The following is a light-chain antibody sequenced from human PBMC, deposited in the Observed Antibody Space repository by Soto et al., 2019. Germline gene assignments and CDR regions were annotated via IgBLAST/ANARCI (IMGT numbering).Light chain of an antibody. CDR1: QSVSSY. V-gene: IGKV3-11*01. CDR2: DAS. J-gene: IGKJ4*01. Sequence: EIVLTQSPATLSLSPGERATLSCRASQSVSSYLAWYQQKPGQAPRLLIYDASNRATGIPARFSGSESGTDFTLTISSLEPEDFAVYYCQQRSNCPLTFGGGTKVEIK. CDR3: QQRSNCPLT.